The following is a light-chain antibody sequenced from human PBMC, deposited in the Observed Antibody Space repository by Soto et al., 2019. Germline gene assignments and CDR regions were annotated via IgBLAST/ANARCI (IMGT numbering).Light chain of an antibody. V-gene: IGKV1-39*01. J-gene: IGKJ4*01. CDR1: RSVSRY. CDR3: QQSDSLPLT. CDR2: TAS. Sequence: DIQMTQSPSSLSVSVGDTVTITCWASRSVSRYLNWYQHIPGKAPKLLIYTASSLQTGVPSRFSGSGSGTEFTLTISSLQPEDFATYYCQQSDSLPLTFGGGTKVEIK.